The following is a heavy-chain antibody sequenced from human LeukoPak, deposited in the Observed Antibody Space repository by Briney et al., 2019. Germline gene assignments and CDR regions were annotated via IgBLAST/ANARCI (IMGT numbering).Heavy chain of an antibody. J-gene: IGHJ6*03. D-gene: IGHD6-13*01. V-gene: IGHV4-38-2*02. CDR2: IYHSGST. CDR1: GYSISSGYY. Sequence: SETLSLTCTVSGYSISSGYYWGWVRQPPGKGLEWIGSIYHSGSTYYNPSLKSRVTISVDTSKNQFSLKLSSVTAADTAVYYCARHARIAAAGPDVLYYYYYYMDVWGKGTTVTISS. CDR3: ARHARIAAAGPDVLYYYYYYMDV.